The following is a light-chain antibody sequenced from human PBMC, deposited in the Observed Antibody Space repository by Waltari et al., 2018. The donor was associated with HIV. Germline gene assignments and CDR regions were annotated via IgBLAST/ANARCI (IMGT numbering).Light chain of an antibody. CDR3: QQYNNWPPRT. V-gene: IGKV3D-15*01. CDR2: GAS. J-gene: IGKJ4*01. Sequence: EILMTQSPATLSVSPEERATLSCRTSQSVSNNLAWYQQRPGQAPRILIYGASTSATGIPARFSGSGSGTEFTLTISSLESEDFAVYYCQQYNNWPPRTFGGGTKVEIK. CDR1: QSVSNN.